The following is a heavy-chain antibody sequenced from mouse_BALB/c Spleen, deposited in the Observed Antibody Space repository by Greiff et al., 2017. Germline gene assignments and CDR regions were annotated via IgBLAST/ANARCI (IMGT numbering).Heavy chain of an antibody. V-gene: IGHV1-80*01. CDR3: ASSMITTCFAY. CDR1: GYAFSSYW. Sequence: VQLQESGAELVRPGSSVKISCKASGYAFSSYWMNWVKQRPGQGLEWIGQIYPGDGDTNYNGKFKGKATLTADKSSSTAYMQLSSLTSEDSAVYFCASSMITTCFAYWGQGTLVTVSA. D-gene: IGHD2-4*01. J-gene: IGHJ3*01. CDR2: IYPGDGDT.